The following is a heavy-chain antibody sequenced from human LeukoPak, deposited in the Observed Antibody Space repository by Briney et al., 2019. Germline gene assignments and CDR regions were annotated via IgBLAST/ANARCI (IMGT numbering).Heavy chain of an antibody. D-gene: IGHD6-13*01. CDR1: GGSISSGGYS. CDR3: ARAHHSSSWYSIYFDY. CDR2: IYYSGST. Sequence: PSETLSLTCAVSGGSISSGGYSWSWIRQPPGKGLEWIGYIYYSGSTYYNPSLKSRVTISVDTSKNQFSLKLSSVTAADTAVYYCARAHHSSSWYSIYFDYWGQGTLVTVSP. V-gene: IGHV4-30-4*07. J-gene: IGHJ4*02.